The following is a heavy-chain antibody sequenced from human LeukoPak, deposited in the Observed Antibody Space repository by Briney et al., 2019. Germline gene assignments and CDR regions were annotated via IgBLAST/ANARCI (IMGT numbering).Heavy chain of an antibody. V-gene: IGHV3-21*01. Sequence: GGSLRLSCAASGFTFSSYSMNWVRQAPGKGLEWVSSISSSSSYIYYADSVKGRFTISRDNAKNSLYLQMNSLRAEDTAVYYCARRWAAAGTRKYYFDYWGQGTLVTVSS. CDR3: ARRWAAAGTRKYYFDY. J-gene: IGHJ4*02. CDR2: ISSSSSYI. D-gene: IGHD6-13*01. CDR1: GFTFSSYS.